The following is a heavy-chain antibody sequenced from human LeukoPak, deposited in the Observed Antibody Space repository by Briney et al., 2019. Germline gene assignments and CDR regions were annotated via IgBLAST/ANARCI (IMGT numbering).Heavy chain of an antibody. CDR2: INHGGST. CDR1: GGSLSAYY. D-gene: IGHD3-10*01. J-gene: IGHJ6*03. Sequence: SETLSLTCAVYGGSLSAYYWTWIRQPPGKGLEWIGEINHGGSTNYNPSLKSRVTISVDTSKNQFSLKLTSVTAADTAAYYCARVEEGYGSGRRENYYYYYMDVWGKGTTATISS. V-gene: IGHV4-34*01. CDR3: ARVEEGYGSGRRENYYYYYMDV.